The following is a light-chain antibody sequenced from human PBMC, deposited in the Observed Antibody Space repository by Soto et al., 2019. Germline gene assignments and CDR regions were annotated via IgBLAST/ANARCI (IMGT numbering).Light chain of an antibody. CDR1: SSDVGSYDV. J-gene: IGLJ3*02. V-gene: IGLV2-23*01. CDR3: CSFGRGRTLV. Sequence: QSALTQPASVSGSPGQSITISCTGASSDVGSYDVVSWYQQHPGKAPKLIIYEATKRPSGVSNRFSGSKAGNTASLTISGLQADDEADYYCCSFGRGRTLVFGGGTKLTVL. CDR2: EAT.